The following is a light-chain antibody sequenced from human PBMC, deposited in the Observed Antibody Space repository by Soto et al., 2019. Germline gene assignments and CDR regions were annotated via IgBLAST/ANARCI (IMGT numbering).Light chain of an antibody. CDR3: GTWDSSLSAGV. CDR2: DND. J-gene: IGLJ3*02. V-gene: IGLV1-51*01. CDR1: TSTIGSNY. Sequence: QSLLTQPPSVSAAPGQKVTISCSGSTSTIGSNYVSWHQQLPGTAPKLLIYDNDKRPSGIPDRFSGSKSGTSATLGITGLQTGDEADYYCGTWDSSLSAGVFGGGTKLTVL.